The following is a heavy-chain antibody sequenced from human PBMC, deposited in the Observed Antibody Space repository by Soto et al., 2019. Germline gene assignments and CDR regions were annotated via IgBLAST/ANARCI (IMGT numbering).Heavy chain of an antibody. CDR3: AKVVQATVTTDYFDY. V-gene: IGHV3-23*01. CDR1: GFTFSSYA. D-gene: IGHD4-17*01. J-gene: IGHJ4*02. Sequence: GGSLRLSCAASGFTFSSYAMSWVRQAPGKGLEWVSAISGSGGSTYYADSVKGRFTISRDNSKNTLYLQMNSLRAEDTAVYYCAKVVQATVTTDYFDYWGQGTLVTVSS. CDR2: ISGSGGST.